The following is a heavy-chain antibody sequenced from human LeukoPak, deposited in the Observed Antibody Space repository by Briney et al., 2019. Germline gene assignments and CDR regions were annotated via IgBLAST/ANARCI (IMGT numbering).Heavy chain of an antibody. CDR3: VRDFNWAFDY. CDR1: GDSVSSKSVS. D-gene: IGHD7-27*01. Sequence: SQTLSLTFAISGDSVSSKSVSWNWVRQSPSRGLEYLGRTRYRSTWNTFYSLSVQGRITINADTSRNQVSLRLNSVTPEDTALYYCVRDFNWAFDYWGKARLATVSS. J-gene: IGHJ4*01. CDR2: TRYRSTWNT. V-gene: IGHV6-1*01.